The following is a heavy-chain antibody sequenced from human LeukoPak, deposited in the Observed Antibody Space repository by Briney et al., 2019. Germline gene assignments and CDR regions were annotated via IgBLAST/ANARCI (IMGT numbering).Heavy chain of an antibody. Sequence: GASVKVSCKASGYTFTSYDISWVRQAPGQGLEWMGGIIPIFGTANYAQKFQGRVTITADESTSTAYMELSSLRSEDTAMYYCARDSEGHITMVRGVTWFDPWGQGTLVTVSS. V-gene: IGHV1-69*13. CDR3: ARDSEGHITMVRGVTWFDP. CDR2: IIPIFGTA. D-gene: IGHD3-10*01. CDR1: GYTFTSYD. J-gene: IGHJ5*02.